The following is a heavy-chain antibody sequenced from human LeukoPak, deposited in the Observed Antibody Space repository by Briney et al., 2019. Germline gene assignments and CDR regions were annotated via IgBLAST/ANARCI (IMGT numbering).Heavy chain of an antibody. J-gene: IGHJ5*02. CDR1: GGSISSSSYY. V-gene: IGHV4-39*01. Sequence: SETLSLTCTVSGGSISSSSYYWGWIRQPPGQGLEWVGSIYYSGSTYYNPSLKSRVTISVDTSKNQFSLKLSSVTAADTAVYYCARTLHCSSTSCYWIYWFDPWGQGTLVTVSS. CDR3: ARTLHCSSTSCYWIYWFDP. CDR2: IYYSGST. D-gene: IGHD2-2*01.